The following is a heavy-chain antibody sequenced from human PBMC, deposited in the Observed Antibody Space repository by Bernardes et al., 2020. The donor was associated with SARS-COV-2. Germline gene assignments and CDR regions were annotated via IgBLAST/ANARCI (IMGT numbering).Heavy chain of an antibody. D-gene: IGHD4-17*01. CDR1: GFTFDDYA. CDR2: SSWNSGSI. V-gene: IGHV3-9*01. J-gene: IGHJ4*02. Sequence: GRSLRPSCGASGFTFDDYAMHWARQAPGKGLEWVSGSSWNSGSIGHADSVKGGFTISRDNAKNALYLQMNSLRAEDTALYYCAKGANPFYGPPSDYWGQGTLVTVSS. CDR3: AKGANPFYGPPSDY.